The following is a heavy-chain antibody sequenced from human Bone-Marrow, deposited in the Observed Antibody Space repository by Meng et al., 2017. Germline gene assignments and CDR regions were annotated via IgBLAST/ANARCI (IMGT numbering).Heavy chain of an antibody. CDR3: ARGTIHVGFPPYFDN. CDR1: GGSVNSGGYF. D-gene: IGHD1-1*01. Sequence: SETLSLTCTVSGGSVNSGGYFWTWIRQPPGKGLEWIGYIFHSGSTNYNASLKSRVTFSADTSKNQFSLNLLSVTAADTAVYYCARGTIHVGFPPYFDNWSQGTLVTVSS. J-gene: IGHJ4*02. CDR2: IFHSGST. V-gene: IGHV4-61*08.